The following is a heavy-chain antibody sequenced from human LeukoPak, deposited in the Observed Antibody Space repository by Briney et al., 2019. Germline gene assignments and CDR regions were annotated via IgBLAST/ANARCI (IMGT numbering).Heavy chain of an antibody. J-gene: IGHJ4*02. CDR2: IYTSGST. Sequence: PSETLSLTCTVSGDSISSGRYYWSWIRQPAGKGLEWIGRIYTSGSTNYNPSLKSRVTISVDTSKNQFSLKLSSVTAADTAVYCCAREVYYDTSGFYSYFHYWGQGTLVSVSS. D-gene: IGHD3-22*01. CDR3: AREVYYDTSGFYSYFHY. V-gene: IGHV4-61*02. CDR1: GDSISSGRYY.